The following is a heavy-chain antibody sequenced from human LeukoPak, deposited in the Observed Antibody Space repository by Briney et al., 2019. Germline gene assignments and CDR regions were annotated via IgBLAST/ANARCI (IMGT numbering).Heavy chain of an antibody. J-gene: IGHJ3*02. CDR2: ISHGGSKI. Sequence: GGSLRLSCAASAFTFSSYWMTWVRQAPGKGLEWVAIISHGGSKINYVDSLRGRFTISRDNAKNSLFLQMNSLRAEDTAVYYCVRDQGAFDMWGQGTVVTVSS. V-gene: IGHV3-7*05. CDR1: AFTFSSYW. CDR3: VRDQGAFDM.